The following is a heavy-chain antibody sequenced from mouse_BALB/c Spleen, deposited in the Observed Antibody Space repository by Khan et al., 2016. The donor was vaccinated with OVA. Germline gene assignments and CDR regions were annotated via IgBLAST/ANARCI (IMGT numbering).Heavy chain of an antibody. V-gene: IGHV5-9-3*01. CDR2: ISSGDSYT. J-gene: IGHJ1*01. Sequence: EVQLVESGGDLVKPGGSLKLSCAASGFTFSGYALSWVRQTPEKRLEWVATISSGDSYTYYPDSVKGRFTISRDNAKNTLYLQMSSLRSEDTAMYYWARPPITALLATSYWFFDVWGAGTTVTVSS. D-gene: IGHD1-1*01. CDR3: ARPPITALLATSYWFFDV. CDR1: GFTFSGYA.